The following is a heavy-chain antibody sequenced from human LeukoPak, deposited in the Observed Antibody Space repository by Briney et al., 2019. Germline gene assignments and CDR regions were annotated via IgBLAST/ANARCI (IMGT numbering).Heavy chain of an antibody. Sequence: GGSLRLSCAASGFTFSTYGMAWVRQAPGKGLEWVSAISGSGANTYYADSVKGRFTISRDNSKNTVYLQLNSLRAQDTAVYYCAKYRFGYFDALDVWGQGTMVTVSS. J-gene: IGHJ3*01. CDR3: AKYRFGYFDALDV. D-gene: IGHD3-10*01. CDR2: ISGSGANT. CDR1: GFTFSTYG. V-gene: IGHV3-23*01.